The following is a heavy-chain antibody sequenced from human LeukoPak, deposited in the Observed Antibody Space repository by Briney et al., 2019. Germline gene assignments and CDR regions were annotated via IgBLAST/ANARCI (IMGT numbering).Heavy chain of an antibody. CDR2: IYPGDSDT. D-gene: IGHD3-22*01. Sequence: GESLKISCKGSGYRFTSDWIGWVRQMPGKGLEWMGIIYPGDSDTRYSPSFQGQVTISADKSISTAYLQWSSLKASDTAMYYCASNYYDSSGYEGTDAFDIWGQGTMVTVSS. V-gene: IGHV5-51*01. CDR1: GYRFTSDW. J-gene: IGHJ3*02. CDR3: ASNYYDSSGYEGTDAFDI.